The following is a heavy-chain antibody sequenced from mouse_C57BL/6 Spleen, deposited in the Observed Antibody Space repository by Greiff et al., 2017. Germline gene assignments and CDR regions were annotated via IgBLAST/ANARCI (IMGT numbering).Heavy chain of an antibody. CDR3: ARDLLLHPD. CDR2: INPNNGGT. Sequence: VQLQQSGPELVKPGASVKISCKASGYTFTDYYMNWVTQSHGKSLEWIGDINPNNGGTSYNQKFKGKATLTVDKSSSTAYMELRSLTSEDSAVYYCARDLLLHPDWGQGTTLTVSS. V-gene: IGHV1-26*01. D-gene: IGHD1-1*01. CDR1: GYTFTDYY. J-gene: IGHJ2*01.